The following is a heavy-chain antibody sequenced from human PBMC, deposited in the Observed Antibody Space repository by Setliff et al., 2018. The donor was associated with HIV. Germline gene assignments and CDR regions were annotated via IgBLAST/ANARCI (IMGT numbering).Heavy chain of an antibody. Sequence: LSLTCAVSGGSISSSNWWSWVRQPPGKGLEWIGEIYHSGSTNYNPSLKSRVTISLDRSKTQFSLKLSSVTAADTAVYYCARQGDGYNLYHVYYFDYWGQGTLVTVSS. V-gene: IGHV4-4*02. CDR1: GGSISSSNW. D-gene: IGHD5-12*01. CDR3: ARQGDGYNLYHVYYFDY. CDR2: IYHSGST. J-gene: IGHJ4*02.